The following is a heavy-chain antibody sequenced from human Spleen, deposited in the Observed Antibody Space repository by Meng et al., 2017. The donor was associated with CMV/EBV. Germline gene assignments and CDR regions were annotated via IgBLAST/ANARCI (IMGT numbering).Heavy chain of an antibody. CDR3: ATDLGNWGSH. D-gene: IGHD7-27*01. CDR1: GYTFTSYD. Sequence: ASVKVSCKASGYTFTSYDINWVRQATGQGLEWMGWMNPNSGNTGYAQKFQGRVTMTEDTSTDTAYMELSSLRSEDTAVYYCATDLGNWGSHWGQGTLVTVSS. J-gene: IGHJ4*02. CDR2: MNPNSGNT. V-gene: IGHV1-8*02.